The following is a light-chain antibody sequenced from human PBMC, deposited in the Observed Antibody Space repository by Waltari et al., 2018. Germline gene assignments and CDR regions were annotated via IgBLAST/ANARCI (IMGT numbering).Light chain of an antibody. J-gene: IGLJ2*01. CDR3: QAWDSSTGNVV. CDR2: QDS. CDR1: KLGDTY. Sequence: SYELTQPPSVSVSPGQTASITCPGDKLGDTYACWYQQKPGQSPVLGIYQDSKRPPGIPERFSGSNSGNTATLTISGTQAMDEADYYCQAWDSSTGNVVFGGGTKLTVL. V-gene: IGLV3-1*01.